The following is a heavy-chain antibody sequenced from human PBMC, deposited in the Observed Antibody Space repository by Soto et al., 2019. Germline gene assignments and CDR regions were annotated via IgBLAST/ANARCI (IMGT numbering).Heavy chain of an antibody. CDR2: TYYRSKWYN. J-gene: IGHJ5*02. V-gene: IGHV6-1*01. D-gene: IGHD1-1*01. Sequence: SQTLSLTCAISGNSVSSSSAAWHWIRQSPSKGLEWLGRTYYRSKWYNEYGVSVRSRITINPDTSKNQFSLHLNSVTPEDTAMYYCATEAVYNSRGGNWFDPWGQGTLVTVSS. CDR1: GNSVSSSSAA. CDR3: ATEAVYNSRGGNWFDP.